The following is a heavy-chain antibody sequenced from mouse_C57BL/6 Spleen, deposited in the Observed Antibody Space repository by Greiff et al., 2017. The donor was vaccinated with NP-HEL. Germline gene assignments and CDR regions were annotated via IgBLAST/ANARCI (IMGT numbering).Heavy chain of an antibody. CDR1: GYTFTSYW. Sequence: VQLQQPGAELVRPGSSVKLSCKASGYTFTSYWMDWVKQRPGQGLEWIGNIYPSDSETHYNQKFKDKATLTVDKSSSTAYMQLSSLTSEDSAVYYCARGIAQANPYWGQGTLVTVSA. V-gene: IGHV1-61*01. CDR2: IYPSDSET. CDR3: ARGIAQANPY. J-gene: IGHJ3*01. D-gene: IGHD3-2*02.